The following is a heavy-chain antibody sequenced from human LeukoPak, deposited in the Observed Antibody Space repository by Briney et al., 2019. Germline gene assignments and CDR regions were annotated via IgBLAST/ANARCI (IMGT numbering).Heavy chain of an antibody. CDR2: IYTSGST. J-gene: IGHJ5*02. CDR3: AREVTMVRGVIFNGFDP. Sequence: RSSETLSLTCTVSGGSISSYYWSWIRQPAGKGLEWIGRIYTSGSTNYNPSLKSRVTMSVDTSKNQFSLKLSSVTAADTAVYYCAREVTMVRGVIFNGFDPWGQGTLVTVSS. CDR1: GGSISSYY. D-gene: IGHD3-10*01. V-gene: IGHV4-4*07.